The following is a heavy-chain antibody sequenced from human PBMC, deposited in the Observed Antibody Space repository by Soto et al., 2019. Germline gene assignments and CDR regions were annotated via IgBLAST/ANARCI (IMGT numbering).Heavy chain of an antibody. Sequence: EVQLVESGGGLVQPGGSLRLSCAASGFSFSSYWMHWVSQAPGKGLVWVSRITTDGSIITYADSVKGRFTISRDNAKNTLYLQMNTLRAEDTAVYYCARVRQGAGYFDLWGRGTLVSVSS. CDR1: GFSFSSYW. J-gene: IGHJ2*01. V-gene: IGHV3-74*01. CDR2: ITTDGSII. CDR3: ARVRQGAGYFDL. D-gene: IGHD3-16*01.